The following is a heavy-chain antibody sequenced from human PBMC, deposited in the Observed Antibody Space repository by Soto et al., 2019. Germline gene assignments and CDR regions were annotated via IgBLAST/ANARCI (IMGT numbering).Heavy chain of an antibody. J-gene: IGHJ4*02. CDR2: IKRKIDGETT. V-gene: IGHV3-15*01. CDR1: GFTFSNAW. Sequence: PGGSLRLSCAASGFTFSNAWMSWVRQAPGKGLEWVGRIKRKIDGETTDYVAPVKGRFTISRDDSIHTLYLQMNSLKTEDTAVYYCTTVHSTVTQDLDYWGQGTLVTVSS. D-gene: IGHD6-13*01. CDR3: TTVHSTVTQDLDY.